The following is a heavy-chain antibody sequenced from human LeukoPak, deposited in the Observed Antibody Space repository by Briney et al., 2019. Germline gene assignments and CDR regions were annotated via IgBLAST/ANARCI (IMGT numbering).Heavy chain of an antibody. CDR2: IYYSGST. V-gene: IGHV4-39*01. D-gene: IGHD3-22*01. CDR1: GGSISSSSYY. Sequence: SETLSLTCTVSGGSISSSSYYWGWIRQPPGKGLEWIGNIYYSGSTYYNPSLKSRVTISVDTSKNQFSLKLSSVTAADTAVYYCARLSAPRYYYDSSGYYNIDYWGQGTLVTVSS. J-gene: IGHJ4*02. CDR3: ARLSAPRYYYDSSGYYNIDY.